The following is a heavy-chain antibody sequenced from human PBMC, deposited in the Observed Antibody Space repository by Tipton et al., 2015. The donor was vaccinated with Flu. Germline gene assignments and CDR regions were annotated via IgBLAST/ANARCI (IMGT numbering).Heavy chain of an antibody. CDR3: AYGRITMVRGVIRYYYYYGMDV. J-gene: IGHJ6*02. CDR1: GGSFSGYY. CDR2: INHSGST. V-gene: IGHV4-34*01. Sequence: TLSLTCAVYGGSFSGYYWSWIRQPPGKGLEWIGEINHSGSTNYNPSLKSRVTISVDTSKNQFSLKLSSVTAADTAVYYCAYGRITMVRGVIRYYYYYGMDVWVQGTTVTVSS. D-gene: IGHD3-10*01.